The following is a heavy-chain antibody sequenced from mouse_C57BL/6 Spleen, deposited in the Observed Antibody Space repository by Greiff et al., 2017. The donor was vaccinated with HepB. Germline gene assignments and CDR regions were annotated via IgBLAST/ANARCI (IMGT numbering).Heavy chain of an antibody. D-gene: IGHD4-1*02. CDR3: ATTGTEAMDY. Sequence: VQLQQSGPELVKPGASVKISCKASGYAFSSSWMNWVKQRPGKGLEWIGRIYPGDGDTNYNGKFKGKATLTADKSSSTAYMQLSSLTSEDSAVYFCATTGTEAMDYWGQGTSVTVSS. CDR2: IYPGDGDT. J-gene: IGHJ4*01. V-gene: IGHV1-82*01. CDR1: GYAFSSSW.